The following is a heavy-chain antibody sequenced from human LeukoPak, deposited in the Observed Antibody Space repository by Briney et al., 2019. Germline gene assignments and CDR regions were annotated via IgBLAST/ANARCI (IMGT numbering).Heavy chain of an antibody. CDR2: IYSGGST. V-gene: IGHV3-53*01. CDR1: GFTVSSNH. Sequence: QSGGSLRLSCAASGFTVSSNHMSWVRQAPGKGLEWVSVIYSGGSTDYADSVKDRFTISRDILKNTLYLQMNSLRAEDTAVYYCARGPAGYNWGQGTLVTVSS. D-gene: IGHD1-1*01. CDR3: ARGPAGYN. J-gene: IGHJ4*02.